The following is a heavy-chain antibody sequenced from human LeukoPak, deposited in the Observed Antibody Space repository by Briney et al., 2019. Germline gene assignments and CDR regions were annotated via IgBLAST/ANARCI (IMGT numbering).Heavy chain of an antibody. J-gene: IGHJ4*02. D-gene: IGHD3/OR15-3a*01. CDR1: GFPFSAYA. V-gene: IGHV3-23*01. CDR3: AKDLSSGTGRGFDY. CDR2: IRGSGETT. Sequence: PGGSLRLSCVASGFPFSAYAMSWARQAPGKGLEWVSGIRGSGETTYYAESVKGRFIIQRDNSKNTLYLQMNSLRAEDTALYYCAKDLSSGTGRGFDYWGQGTLVTVSS.